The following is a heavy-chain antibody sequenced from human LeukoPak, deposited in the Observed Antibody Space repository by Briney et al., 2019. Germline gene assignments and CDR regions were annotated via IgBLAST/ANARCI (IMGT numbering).Heavy chain of an antibody. J-gene: IGHJ4*02. D-gene: IGHD2-2*01. V-gene: IGHV3-7*01. CDR2: IKTDGSAK. CDR3: ASLTSTSPEDY. CDR1: GFRFSDYW. Sequence: GGSLRLSCAASGFRFSDYWMTWVRQAPGKGLECVANIKTDGSAKYYPDSVKGRFTVSRDNAKNTVYLQMNSLRAEDTTMYYCASLTSTSPEDYWGQGTLVTVSS.